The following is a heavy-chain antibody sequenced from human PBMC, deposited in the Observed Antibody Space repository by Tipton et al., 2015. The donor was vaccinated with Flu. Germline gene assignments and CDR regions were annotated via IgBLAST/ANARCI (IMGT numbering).Heavy chain of an antibody. V-gene: IGHV4-59*10. CDR3: ARGSGSGTFMIFDL. J-gene: IGHJ4*02. CDR1: GGSFSGYY. CDR2: MYTSGST. D-gene: IGHD3-10*01. Sequence: TLSLTRAVYGGSFSGYYWSWIRQPPGKGLEWIGRMYTSGSTNYNPSLKSRLTMSVDASKQQFSLKLSSMTAADTAVYYCARGSGSGTFMIFDLWGQGTLVTVSS.